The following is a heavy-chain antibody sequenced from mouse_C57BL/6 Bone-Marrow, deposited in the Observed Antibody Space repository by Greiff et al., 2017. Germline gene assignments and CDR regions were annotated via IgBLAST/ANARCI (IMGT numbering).Heavy chain of an antibody. Sequence: QVQLQQSGPELVKPGASVKISCKASGYTFTDYYINWVKQRPGQGLEWIGWIFPGSGSTYYNEKFKGKATLTVDKSSSTAYMLLSSLTSEDSAVYFCARSIPYYYGSSPLFAYWGQGTLVTVSA. CDR3: ARSIPYYYGSSPLFAY. CDR2: IFPGSGST. J-gene: IGHJ3*01. D-gene: IGHD1-1*01. V-gene: IGHV1-75*01. CDR1: GYTFTDYY.